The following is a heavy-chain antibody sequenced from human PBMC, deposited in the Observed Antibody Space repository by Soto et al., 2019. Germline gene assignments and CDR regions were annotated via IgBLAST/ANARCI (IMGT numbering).Heavy chain of an antibody. J-gene: IGHJ6*02. CDR1: GDSISSSSYY. D-gene: IGHD6-13*01. CDR3: ARDRVPYSSTWYRYDYYGLDI. CDR2: IHYSGNT. Sequence: SETLSLTCTVSGDSISSSSYYWSWIRQHPGKGLEWIGYIHYSGNTRYNPSLKSRLTISVDTSKNQFSLMLSSLTAADTAVYFCARDRVPYSSTWYRYDYYGLDIWGQGTTVTVSS. V-gene: IGHV4-31*03.